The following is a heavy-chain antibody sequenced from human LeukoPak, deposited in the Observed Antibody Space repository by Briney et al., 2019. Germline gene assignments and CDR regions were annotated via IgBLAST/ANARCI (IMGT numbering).Heavy chain of an antibody. D-gene: IGHD3-22*01. J-gene: IGHJ4*02. CDR3: AREGYYYDNSLGY. Sequence: SETLSLTCTVSGGSISSSSYYWGWIRQPPGKGLEWIGSIYYSGSTYYNPSLKSRVTISVDRSKNQFSLKLSSVTAADTAVYYCAREGYYYDNSLGYWGQGTLVTVSS. V-gene: IGHV4-39*07. CDR1: GGSISSSSYY. CDR2: IYYSGST.